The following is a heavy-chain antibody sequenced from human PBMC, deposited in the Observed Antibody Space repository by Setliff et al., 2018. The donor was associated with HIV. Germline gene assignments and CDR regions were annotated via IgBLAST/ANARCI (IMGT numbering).Heavy chain of an antibody. Sequence: SETLSITCAVYGGSLSGYYWTWIRQPPGKGLEWIGEINHSGTTDYNPSLKSRVTISLDTSKNHLSLKLTSVTDADTAVYYCARVRRGSSARAPFDSWGQGALVTVSS. J-gene: IGHJ4*02. CDR2: INHSGTT. CDR1: GGSLSGYY. D-gene: IGHD6-6*01. V-gene: IGHV4-34*01. CDR3: ARVRRGSSARAPFDS.